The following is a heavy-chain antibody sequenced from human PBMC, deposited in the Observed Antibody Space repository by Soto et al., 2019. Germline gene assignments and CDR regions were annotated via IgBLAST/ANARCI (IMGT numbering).Heavy chain of an antibody. V-gene: IGHV3-7*03. D-gene: IGHD3-3*01. CDR3: AKGKSHTLFGVDTLFDY. Sequence: QAGGSLRLSCAASGFTFSTSWMNWVRQAPGKGLEWVADIKEDGSEKYYVDSLKGRFTISRDNAKNSLYLQMDSLRAEDTAVYYCAKGKSHTLFGVDTLFDYWGQGTLVTVSS. J-gene: IGHJ4*02. CDR2: IKEDGSEK. CDR1: GFTFSTSW.